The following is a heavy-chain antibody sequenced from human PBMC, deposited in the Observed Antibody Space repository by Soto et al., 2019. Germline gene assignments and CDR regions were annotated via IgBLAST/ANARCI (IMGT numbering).Heavy chain of an antibody. CDR3: ARVGYYYDSSGYPLEEWYYFDY. J-gene: IGHJ4*02. Sequence: GASVKVSCKASGYTFTSYGISWVRQAPGQGLEWMGWISAYNGNTNYAQKLQGRVTMTTDTSTSTAYMELRSLRSDDTAVYYCARVGYYYDSSGYPLEEWYYFDYWGQGTLVTVSS. V-gene: IGHV1-18*01. D-gene: IGHD3-22*01. CDR2: ISAYNGNT. CDR1: GYTFTSYG.